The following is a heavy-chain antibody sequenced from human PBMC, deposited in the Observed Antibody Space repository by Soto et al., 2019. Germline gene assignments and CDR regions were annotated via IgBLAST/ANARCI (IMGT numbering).Heavy chain of an antibody. CDR1: GGTFSSYS. J-gene: IGHJ4*01. V-gene: IGHV1-69*01. D-gene: IGHD3-16*01. CDR2: IIPIFGTA. Sequence: QVQLVQSGAEVKKPGSSVKVSCKASGGTFSSYSINWVRQAPGQGLEWMGEIIPIFGTANYAQKFQGRVTMTADESTSTADRELRSLRSDDTAVYYCARDGGRHAGGIDYWGHGTLVNGSS. CDR3: ARDGGRHAGGIDY.